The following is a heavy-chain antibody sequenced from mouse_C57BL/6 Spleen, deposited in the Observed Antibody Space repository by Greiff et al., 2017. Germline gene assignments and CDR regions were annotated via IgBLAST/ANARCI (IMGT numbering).Heavy chain of an antibody. J-gene: IGHJ2*01. D-gene: IGHD2-1*01. CDR3: ARRGLYYGNYDYFDY. V-gene: IGHV1-61*01. CDR2: IYPSDSET. CDR1: GYTFTSYW. Sequence: VQLQQPGAELVRPGSSVKLSCKASGYTFTSYWMDWVKQRPGQGLEWIGNIYPSDSETHYNQKFKDKATLTVDKSSSTAYMQLSSLTSEDSAVYYCARRGLYYGNYDYFDYWGQGTTLTVSS.